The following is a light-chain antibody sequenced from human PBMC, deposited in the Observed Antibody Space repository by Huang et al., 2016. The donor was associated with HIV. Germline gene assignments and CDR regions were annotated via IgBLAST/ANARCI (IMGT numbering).Light chain of an antibody. CDR2: AAS. CDR1: QTISSS. J-gene: IGKJ4*01. CDR3: QQRDDWPLT. Sequence: EIVLTQSPATLSLSPGENATLPCRASQTISSSLPWYQQKPGQAPRLLIYAASNRAIGIPARFSGRGSGTDFTLTISSLEPEDFAVYYCQQRDDWPLTFGGGTKLEIK. V-gene: IGKV3-11*01.